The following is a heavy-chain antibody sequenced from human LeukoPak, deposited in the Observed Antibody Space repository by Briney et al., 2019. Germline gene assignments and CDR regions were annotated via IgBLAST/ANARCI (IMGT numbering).Heavy chain of an antibody. J-gene: IGHJ5*02. CDR3: ARSLIAFTSRNYLDP. CDR2: IYYTGSS. Sequence: KSGGSLRLSCAASGFTFSSYEMNWVRQPPGKGLEWIASIYYTGSSYYNPSLKSRVSISVDTSKNQFSLKLSSVTAADTAVYYCARSLIAFTSRNYLDPWGRGTLVTVSS. CDR1: GFTFSSYE. V-gene: IGHV4-59*05. D-gene: IGHD3-3*02.